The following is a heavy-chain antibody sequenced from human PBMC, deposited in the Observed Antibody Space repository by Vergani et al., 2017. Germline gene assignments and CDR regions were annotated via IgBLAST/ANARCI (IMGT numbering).Heavy chain of an antibody. CDR1: GFTFSSYG. V-gene: IGHV3-30*18. J-gene: IGHJ4*02. CDR3: AKDQSDGFPDY. D-gene: IGHD5-24*01. Sequence: QVQLVESGGGVVQPGRSLRLSCAASGFTFSSYGMHWVRQAPGKGLEWVAVISYDGSNKYYADSVKGRFTISRDNSKNTLYLQMNSLRAEDTAVYYCAKDQSDGFPDYWGQGTLVTVSS. CDR2: ISYDGSNK.